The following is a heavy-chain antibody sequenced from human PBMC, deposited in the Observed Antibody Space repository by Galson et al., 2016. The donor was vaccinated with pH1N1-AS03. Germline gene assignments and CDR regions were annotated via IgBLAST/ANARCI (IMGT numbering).Heavy chain of an antibody. CDR2: TYLRSTWYH. CDR3: VRDIYGDPLGE. V-gene: IGHV6-1*01. D-gene: IGHD4-17*01. J-gene: IGHJ4*02. Sequence: CAISGDSVLSDRAAWNWVRQSPSRGLEWLGRTYLRSTWYHDYAESMKSRVIINADTFKNQFSLQLNSVTPEETAVYYCVRDIYGDPLGEWGQGTLVTVSS. CDR1: GDSVLSDRAA.